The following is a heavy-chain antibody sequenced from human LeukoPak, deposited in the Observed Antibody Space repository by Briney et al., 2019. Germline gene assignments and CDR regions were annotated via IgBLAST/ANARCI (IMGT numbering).Heavy chain of an antibody. CDR3: TRILLKWELPGSDAFDI. Sequence: QPGGSLRLSCAASGFTFSSYSMNWVRQAPGKGLEWVGFIRSKAYGATTEYAASLKDRFTISRDDSKSIAYLQVNSLKTEDTAVYYCTRILLKWELPGSDAFDIWGEGTMVTVSS. D-gene: IGHD1-26*01. J-gene: IGHJ3*02. CDR2: IRSKAYGATT. V-gene: IGHV3-49*04. CDR1: GFTFSSYS.